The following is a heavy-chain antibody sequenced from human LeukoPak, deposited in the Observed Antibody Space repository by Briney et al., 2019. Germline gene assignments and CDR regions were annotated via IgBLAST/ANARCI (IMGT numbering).Heavy chain of an antibody. CDR3: AIDFRHLGG. D-gene: IGHD3-16*01. CDR1: VLTFSGYG. Sequence: GGSLTLSYTASVLTFSGYGMHWVRQAPGKGLVWVSHINTDGSSTSYVDSVKGRFTVARDNGKSTLYLQMISRRAEDTAVYYCAIDFRHLGGWGEGTMVTVSS. V-gene: IGHV3-74*01. J-gene: IGHJ3*01. CDR2: INTDGSST.